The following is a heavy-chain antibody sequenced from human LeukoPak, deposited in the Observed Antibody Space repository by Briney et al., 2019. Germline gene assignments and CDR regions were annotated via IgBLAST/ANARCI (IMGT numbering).Heavy chain of an antibody. CDR2: IYYSGST. CDR1: GGSISSYY. CDR3: ASRSSIWSGYQDTLYYFDS. Sequence: PSETLSLTCTVSGGSISSYYWSWIRQPPGKRLEWIGHIYYSGSTNYNPSLKSRGTISVDTSKNQFSLKLSSVTAADTAVYYCASRSSIWSGYQDTLYYFDSWGQGTLVTVSS. V-gene: IGHV4-59*01. D-gene: IGHD3-3*01. J-gene: IGHJ4*02.